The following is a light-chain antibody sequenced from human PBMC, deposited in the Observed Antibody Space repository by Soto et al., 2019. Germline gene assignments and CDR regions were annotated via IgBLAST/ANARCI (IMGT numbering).Light chain of an antibody. CDR1: TSNIGAGYG. CDR3: QSYDSSLTSVV. Sequence: QAVVTQPPSVSGAPGQRVTISCTGSTSNIGAGYGVHWYQHLPGTAPKLLMYGNSIRPSGVPDRFSGSKSGTSASLAITGLQDDDEADYYCQSYDSSLTSVVFGGGIKLTVL. V-gene: IGLV1-40*01. J-gene: IGLJ2*01. CDR2: GNS.